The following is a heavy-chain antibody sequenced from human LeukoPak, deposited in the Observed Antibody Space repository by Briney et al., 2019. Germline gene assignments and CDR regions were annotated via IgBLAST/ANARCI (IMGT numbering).Heavy chain of an antibody. Sequence: GGSLRLSCAASGFTVSSSYMSWVRQAPGKGLEWVSVIYSGGSTYYADSVKGRFTISRDNSKNTLYLQMNSLRAEDTAVYYCARSGGYSGYDYGYWGQGTLVTVSS. CDR3: ARSGGYSGYDYGY. D-gene: IGHD5-12*01. V-gene: IGHV3-66*02. J-gene: IGHJ4*02. CDR1: GFTVSSSY. CDR2: IYSGGST.